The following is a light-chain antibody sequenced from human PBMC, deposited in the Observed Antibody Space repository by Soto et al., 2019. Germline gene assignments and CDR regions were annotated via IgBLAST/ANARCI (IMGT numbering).Light chain of an antibody. Sequence: DIQLTQSPSFLSASVGDRVTITCRASQGISSYLAWYQQKPGKAPKLLIYAASTSQSGGPSRFSGSGSGTEFTLTISSLQPEDFATYYCQQLNSYPPTFGQGTKVEIK. CDR2: AAS. J-gene: IGKJ1*01. CDR3: QQLNSYPPT. V-gene: IGKV1-9*01. CDR1: QGISSY.